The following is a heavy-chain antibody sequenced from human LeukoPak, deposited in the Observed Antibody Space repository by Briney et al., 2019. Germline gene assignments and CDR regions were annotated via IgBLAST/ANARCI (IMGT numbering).Heavy chain of an antibody. D-gene: IGHD6-13*01. J-gene: IGHJ3*02. CDR2: IYYSGST. CDR3: ASIAAAGTGKDAFDI. CDR1: GGSISSYY. V-gene: IGHV4-59*01. Sequence: SETLSLTCTVSGGSISSYYWSWIRQPPGKGLEGIGYIYYSGSTNYNPSLKSRVTISVDTSKNQFSLKLSSVTAADTAVYYCASIAAAGTGKDAFDIWGQGTMVTVSS.